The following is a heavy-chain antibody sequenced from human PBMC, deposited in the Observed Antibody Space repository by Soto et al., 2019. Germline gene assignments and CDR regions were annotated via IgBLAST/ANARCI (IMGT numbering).Heavy chain of an antibody. J-gene: IGHJ6*03. CDR1: GGSISSSSYY. D-gene: IGHD2-2*01. CDR2: IYYSGST. Sequence: SETLSLTCTVSGGSISSSSYYWGWIRQPPGKGLEWIGSIYYSGSTYYNPSLKSRVTISVDTSKNQFSLKLSSVTAADTAVYYCARPYCSSTSCLAHQASKRLDYYYYYMDVWGKGTTVTVSS. CDR3: ARPYCSSTSCLAHQASKRLDYYYYYMDV. V-gene: IGHV4-39*01.